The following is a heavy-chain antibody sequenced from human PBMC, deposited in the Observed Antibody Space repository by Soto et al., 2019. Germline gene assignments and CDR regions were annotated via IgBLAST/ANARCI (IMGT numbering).Heavy chain of an antibody. V-gene: IGHV3-33*01. J-gene: IGHJ4*02. D-gene: IGHD1-7*01. CDR2: IWYDGSNK. Sequence: GGSLRLSCAASGFTFSSYGMHWVRQAPGKGLEWVAVIWYDGSNKYYADSVKGRFTISRDNSKNTLYLQMNSLRAEDTAVYYCASGAGTTERLSYWGQGTLVTVSS. CDR1: GFTFSSYG. CDR3: ASGAGTTERLSY.